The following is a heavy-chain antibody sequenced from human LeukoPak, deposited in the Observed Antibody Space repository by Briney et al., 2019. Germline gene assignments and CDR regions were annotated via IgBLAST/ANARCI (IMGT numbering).Heavy chain of an antibody. D-gene: IGHD3-22*01. Sequence: GGSLRLSCAASGFTFSSYSMNWVRQAPGKGLEWVSSISSSSSYIYYADSVKGRFTISRDNAKNSLYLQMNSLRAEDTAVYYXAXEEYTYYYXSSGYQXXYDYWGXGTLVTVSS. CDR1: GFTFSSYS. CDR2: ISSSSSYI. J-gene: IGHJ4*02. V-gene: IGHV3-21*01. CDR3: AXEEYTYYYXSSGYQXXYDY.